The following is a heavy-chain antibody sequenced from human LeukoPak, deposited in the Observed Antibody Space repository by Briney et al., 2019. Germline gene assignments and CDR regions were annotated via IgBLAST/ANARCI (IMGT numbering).Heavy chain of an antibody. D-gene: IGHD6-19*01. J-gene: IGHJ4*02. CDR3: ARDASALY. CDR2: IYSGGST. CDR1: GFTVSSNY. V-gene: IGHV3-53*01. Sequence: GGSLRLSCAASGFTVSSNYMSWVRQAPGKGLEWVSIIYSGGSTHYADSVKGRFTISRDNARDSLYLQMNSLRDDDTSVYFCARDASALYWGRGTLVTVSS.